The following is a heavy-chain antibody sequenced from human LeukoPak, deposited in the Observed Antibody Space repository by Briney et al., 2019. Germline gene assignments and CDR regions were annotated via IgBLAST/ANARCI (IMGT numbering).Heavy chain of an antibody. CDR3: ARFPEMATIRDWFDP. CDR1: GGTFSSYA. D-gene: IGHD5-24*01. J-gene: IGHJ5*02. Sequence: ASVKVSCKASGGTFSSYAISWVRQAPGQGLEWMGGIIPIFGKANYAQKFQGRVTITADESTRTAYMELSSLRSEDTAVYYCARFPEMATIRDWFDPWGQGTLVTVSS. V-gene: IGHV1-69*01. CDR2: IIPIFGKA.